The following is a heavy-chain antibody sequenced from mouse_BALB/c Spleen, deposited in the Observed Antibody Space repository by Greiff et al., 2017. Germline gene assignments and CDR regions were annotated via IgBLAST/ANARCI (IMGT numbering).Heavy chain of an antibody. CDR1: GFTFSSYA. V-gene: IGHV5-6-5*01. J-gene: IGHJ4*01. Sequence: EVQLVESGGGLVKPGGSLKLSCAASGFTFSSYAMSWVRQTPEKRLEWVASISSGGSTYYPDSVKGRFTISRDNARNILYLQMSSLRSEDTAMYYCARLYDGYAMDYWGQGTSVTVSS. CDR3: ARLYDGYAMDY. CDR2: ISSGGST. D-gene: IGHD2-14*01.